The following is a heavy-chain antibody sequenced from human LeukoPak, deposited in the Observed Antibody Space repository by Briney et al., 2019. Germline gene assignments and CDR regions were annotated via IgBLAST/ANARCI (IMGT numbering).Heavy chain of an antibody. CDR3: AIGCGGGLCSTRHFDY. CDR2: ISSSSSSI. V-gene: IGHV3-21*01. Sequence: GGSLRLSCAASGFIFSDYSMSWVRQAPGKGLEWVSIISSSSSSIFYVDSVKGRFTISRDSAEKSLYLQMSSLRAEDTAVYYCAIGCGGGLCSTRHFDYWGQGTLVTVSS. J-gene: IGHJ4*02. CDR1: GFIFSDYS. D-gene: IGHD2-21*01.